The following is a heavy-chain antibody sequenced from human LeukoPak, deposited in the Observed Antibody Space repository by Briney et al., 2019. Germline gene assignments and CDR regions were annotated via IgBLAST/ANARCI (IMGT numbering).Heavy chain of an antibody. CDR3: AKDRAATMTPDALDI. D-gene: IGHD3-22*01. CDR2: IRYDGSNK. V-gene: IGHV3-30*02. CDR1: GFTFSSYG. Sequence: GGSLRLSCAASGFTFSSYGMHWVRQAPGKGLEWVAFIRYDGSNKYYADSVKGRFTISRDNSKNTLYLQMNSLRAEDTAVYYCAKDRAATMTPDALDIWGQGTMVTVSS. J-gene: IGHJ3*02.